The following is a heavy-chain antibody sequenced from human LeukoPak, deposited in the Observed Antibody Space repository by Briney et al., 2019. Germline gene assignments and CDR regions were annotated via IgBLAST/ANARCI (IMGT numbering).Heavy chain of an antibody. V-gene: IGHV3-49*03. J-gene: IGHJ4*02. CDR3: TRDPHYYHGNPHDF. Sequence: PGGCLRLSSTASGFTFGDYALSWFRQAPGKGLEWLSFIRSKDHGGTTEYAASVKGRFTISRDDSNSIAYLQMNSLIIEDTAVYFCTRDPHYYHGNPHDFWGQGTRVTVSS. CDR2: IRSKDHGGTT. CDR1: GFTFGDYA. D-gene: IGHD4-23*01.